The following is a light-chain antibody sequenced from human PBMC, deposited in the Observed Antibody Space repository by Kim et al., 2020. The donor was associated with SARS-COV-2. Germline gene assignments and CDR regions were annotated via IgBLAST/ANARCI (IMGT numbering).Light chain of an antibody. V-gene: IGLV4-60*03. J-gene: IGLJ2*01. Sequence: QPVLTQLSSAPASLGSSVKLTCTLSSGHSSYIIAWHQQQPGKAPRYLMKLEGSGSYNKRSGVPDRFSGSSSGADRYLTISNLQSEDEADYYCEAWDINTSLVIVGGTQLTFL. CDR2: LEGSGSY. CDR1: SGHSSYI. CDR3: EAWDINTSLV.